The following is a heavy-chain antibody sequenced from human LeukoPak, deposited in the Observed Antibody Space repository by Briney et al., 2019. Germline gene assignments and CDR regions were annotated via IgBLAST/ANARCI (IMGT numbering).Heavy chain of an antibody. Sequence: PSETLSLTCTVSGGSISSYYWSWIRQSPGKGLEWIGYIYYTGNTNYNPSLKSRVTISVDTSKNQFSLNLRTVTSADTAVYYCTRVHYSGSGLSSYFDYWGQGTLVTVSS. CDR3: TRVHYSGSGLSSYFDY. CDR1: GGSISSYY. CDR2: IYYTGNT. D-gene: IGHD3-10*01. J-gene: IGHJ4*02. V-gene: IGHV4-59*01.